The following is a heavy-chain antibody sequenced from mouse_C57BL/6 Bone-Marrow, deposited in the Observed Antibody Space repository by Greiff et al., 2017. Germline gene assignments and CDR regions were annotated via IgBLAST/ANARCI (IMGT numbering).Heavy chain of an antibody. CDR3: ARCYYGSSSWFAY. CDR1: GFSLNTFDMG. CDR2: IWWDDYQ. V-gene: IGHV8-8*01. J-gene: IGHJ3*01. Sequence: QVTLKECGPGILQPSQSLSLSCSFSGFSLNTFDMGVGWIRQPSGKGLEWLAHIWWDDYQYYNPALKSERTIFKDTSKNLVFLRIATVDTADTATYDSARCYYGSSSWFAYWGQGTLVTVSA. D-gene: IGHD1-1*01.